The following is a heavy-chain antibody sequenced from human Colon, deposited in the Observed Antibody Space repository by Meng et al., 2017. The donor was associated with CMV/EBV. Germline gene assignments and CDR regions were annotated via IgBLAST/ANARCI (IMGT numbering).Heavy chain of an antibody. CDR2: INPNMGGT. CDR1: GYTFTGYK. D-gene: IGHD5-24*01. Sequence: KVSCKASGYTFTGYKIHWVRQAPGQGLEWMGWINPNMGGTTYAQKFQGRVTVTRDTSTSTAYMELNSLRSDDTAVYYCARAGDDYFDFWGQGTLVTVS. V-gene: IGHV1-2*02. J-gene: IGHJ4*02. CDR3: ARAGDDYFDF.